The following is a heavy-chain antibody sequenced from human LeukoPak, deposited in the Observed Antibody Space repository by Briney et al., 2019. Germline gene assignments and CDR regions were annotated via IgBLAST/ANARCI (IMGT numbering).Heavy chain of an antibody. CDR2: IPYDGSNK. CDR3: AKSQYSSSPSY. Sequence: PGGSLRLSCAASGFTFSSYGMHWVRQAPGKGLEWVAVIPYDGSNKYYANSVKGRFTISRDNSKNTLYLQMNSLRAEDTAVYYCAKSQYSSSPSYWGQGTLVTVSS. D-gene: IGHD6-13*01. CDR1: GFTFSSYG. V-gene: IGHV3-30*18. J-gene: IGHJ4*02.